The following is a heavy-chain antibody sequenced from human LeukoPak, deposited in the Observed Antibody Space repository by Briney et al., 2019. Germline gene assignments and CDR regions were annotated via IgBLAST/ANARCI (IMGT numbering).Heavy chain of an antibody. Sequence: ASVKVSSKASGGTFTNYAISWVRQAPGQGLEWMGGIIPLLGTPNYAQKFQGRVTITADDSTSTAYMELTSLRSEDTAVYYCAEDSSMVTTRAPYYYYYLDVWGQGTTVTVSS. D-gene: IGHD4-17*01. V-gene: IGHV1-69*13. CDR2: IIPLLGTP. J-gene: IGHJ6*02. CDR3: AEDSSMVTTRAPYYYYYLDV. CDR1: GGTFTNYA.